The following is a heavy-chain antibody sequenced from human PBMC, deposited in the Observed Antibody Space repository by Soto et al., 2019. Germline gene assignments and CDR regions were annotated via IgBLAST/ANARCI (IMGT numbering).Heavy chain of an antibody. CDR1: GFTFSSYA. D-gene: IGHD7-27*01. J-gene: IGHJ4*02. CDR3: AKGWGFSNYYFDY. Sequence: EVQLVESGGGLVQPGGSLRLSCVSSGFTFSSYARSWVRQAPGKGLEWVSAISGSGGMTYYADSVKGRFTISRDNSKNTLYLQMSSLRAEDTAVYYCAKGWGFSNYYFDYWGQGTLVTVSS. V-gene: IGHV3-23*04. CDR2: ISGSGGMT.